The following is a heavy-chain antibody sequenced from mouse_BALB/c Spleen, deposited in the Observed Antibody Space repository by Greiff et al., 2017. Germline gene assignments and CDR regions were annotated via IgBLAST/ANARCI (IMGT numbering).Heavy chain of an antibody. Sequence: EVQGVESGGDLVKPGGSLKLSCAASGFTFSSYVMSWVRQTPDKRLEWVATISSGGSYTYYPDSVKGRFTISRDNAKNTLYLQMSSLKSEDTAMYYCARRAVYYAMDYWGQGTSVTVSS. CDR2: ISSGGSYT. V-gene: IGHV5-6*01. J-gene: IGHJ4*01. CDR3: ARRAVYYAMDY. CDR1: GFTFSSYV.